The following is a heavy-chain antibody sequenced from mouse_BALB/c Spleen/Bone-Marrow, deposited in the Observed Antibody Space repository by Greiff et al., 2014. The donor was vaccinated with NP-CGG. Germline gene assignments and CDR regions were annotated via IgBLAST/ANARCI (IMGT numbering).Heavy chain of an antibody. CDR3: AREKIYGNYLWYFDV. Sequence: QVHVKQSGSVLVRPGASVKLSCKASGYTFTSSWMHWAKQRPGQGLEWIGEIHPNSGNTNYNEKFKGKATLTVDTSSSTAYVDLSSLTSEDSAAYYCAREKIYGNYLWYFDVWGAGTTVTVSS. J-gene: IGHJ1*01. CDR1: GYTFTSSW. V-gene: IGHV1S130*01. D-gene: IGHD2-1*01. CDR2: IHPNSGNT.